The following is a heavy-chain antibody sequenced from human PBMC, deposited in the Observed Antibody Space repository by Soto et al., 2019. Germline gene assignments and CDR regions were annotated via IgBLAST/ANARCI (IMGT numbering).Heavy chain of an antibody. V-gene: IGHV1-18*01. Sequence: GASVKVSCKASGYTFTSYGISWVRQAPGQGLEWMGWISAYNGNTNYAQKLQGRVTMTTDTSTSTAYMELRSLGSDDTAVYYGARGSGDLGFDFWSGFYYYGMDVWGQGTTVTVSS. CDR2: ISAYNGNT. D-gene: IGHD3-3*01. CDR1: GYTFTSYG. CDR3: ARGSGDLGFDFWSGFYYYGMDV. J-gene: IGHJ6*02.